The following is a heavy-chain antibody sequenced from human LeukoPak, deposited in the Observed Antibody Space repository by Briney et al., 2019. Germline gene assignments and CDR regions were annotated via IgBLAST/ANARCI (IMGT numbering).Heavy chain of an antibody. CDR2: IRYDGSNK. Sequence: GGSLRLSCAASGFTFSSYGMHWVRQAPGKGLEWVAFIRYDGSNKYYADSVKGRFTISRDNSKNTLYLQMSSLRAEDSAVYSCAKASADDTYYFDYWGQGTLVTVSS. D-gene: IGHD3-22*01. CDR1: GFTFSSYG. V-gene: IGHV3-30*02. CDR3: AKASADDTYYFDY. J-gene: IGHJ4*02.